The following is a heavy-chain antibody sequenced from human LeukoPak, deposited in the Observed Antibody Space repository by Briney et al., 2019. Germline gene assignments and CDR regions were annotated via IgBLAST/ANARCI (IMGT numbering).Heavy chain of an antibody. D-gene: IGHD3-16*01. CDR1: GYTFTSYG. Sequence: ASVKVSCKASGYTFTSYGISWVRQAPGRGLEWMGWISAYNGNTNYAQKLQGRVTMTTDTSTSTAYMELRSLRSDDTAVYYCARDSEKWGAFDIWGQGTMVTVSS. CDR2: ISAYNGNT. CDR3: ARDSEKWGAFDI. J-gene: IGHJ3*02. V-gene: IGHV1-18*01.